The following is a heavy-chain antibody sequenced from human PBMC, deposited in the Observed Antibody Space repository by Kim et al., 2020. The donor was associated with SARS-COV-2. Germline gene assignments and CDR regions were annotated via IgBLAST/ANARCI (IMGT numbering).Heavy chain of an antibody. CDR3: ARDVGYSHDDY. J-gene: IGHJ4*02. Sequence: SETLSLTCTVSGYSISSGYYWGWIRQPPGKGLEWIGSIYHSGSTYYNPSLKSRVTISVDTSKNQFSLKLSSVTAADTAVYYCARDVGYSHDDYWGQGTLVTVSS. CDR1: GYSISSGYY. CDR2: IYHSGST. D-gene: IGHD5-18*01. V-gene: IGHV4-38-2*02.